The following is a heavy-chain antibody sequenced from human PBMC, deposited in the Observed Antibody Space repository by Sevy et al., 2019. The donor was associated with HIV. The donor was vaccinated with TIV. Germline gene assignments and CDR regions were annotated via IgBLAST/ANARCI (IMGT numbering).Heavy chain of an antibody. CDR2: INHSGST. CDR1: GGSFSGYY. J-gene: IGHJ4*02. Sequence: SETLSLTCAVYGGSFSGYYWSWIRQPPGKGLEWIGEINHSGSTNYNPSLKSRVTISVDTSKNQFSLKLSSVTAADTAVYYCARGHSSDFWSGSQYEDYWGQGTLVTVSS. D-gene: IGHD3-3*01. CDR3: ARGHSSDFWSGSQYEDY. V-gene: IGHV4-34*01.